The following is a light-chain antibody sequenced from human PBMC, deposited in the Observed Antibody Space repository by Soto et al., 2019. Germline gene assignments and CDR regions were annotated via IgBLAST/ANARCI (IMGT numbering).Light chain of an antibody. CDR3: QQYPGYT. CDR1: QSVSSSY. Sequence: IVLTQSPGTLSLSPWERATLSCRASQSVSSSYLAWYQQKPGQAPRLLIYGASGRATGIPDSFSGSGSGTDFTLTISRLEPEDFAVYYCQQYPGYTFGQGTKREIK. CDR2: GAS. V-gene: IGKV3-20*01. J-gene: IGKJ2*01.